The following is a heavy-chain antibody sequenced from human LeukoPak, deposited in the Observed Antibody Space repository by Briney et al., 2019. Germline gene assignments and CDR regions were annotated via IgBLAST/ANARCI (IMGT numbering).Heavy chain of an antibody. CDR1: GYTFTYYG. Sequence: GVSVKVSCKTSGYTFTYYGINWVRQAPGQGLEWMVWISGYNGNTKYAQKFQGRVTMTTDTFTNTAYMELRSLRSDDTAMYYCARDKSPIRSRSGSESSPLDNWGQGTLVFVSS. D-gene: IGHD6-19*01. CDR2: ISGYNGNT. J-gene: IGHJ4*02. V-gene: IGHV1-18*04. CDR3: ARDKSPIRSRSGSESSPLDN.